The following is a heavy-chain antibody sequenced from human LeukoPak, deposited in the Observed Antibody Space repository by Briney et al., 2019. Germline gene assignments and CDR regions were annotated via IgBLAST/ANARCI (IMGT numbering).Heavy chain of an antibody. CDR1: GFTFSSYG. CDR3: AKDERFLEWLPSQLDY. Sequence: GGSLRLSCAASGFTFSSYGMHWVRQAPGKGLEWVAFIRYDGSNKYYADSVKGRFTISRDNSKNTLYLQMNSLRAEDTAVYYCAKDERFLEWLPSQLDYWGQGTLVTVSS. J-gene: IGHJ4*02. CDR2: IRYDGSNK. D-gene: IGHD3-3*01. V-gene: IGHV3-30*02.